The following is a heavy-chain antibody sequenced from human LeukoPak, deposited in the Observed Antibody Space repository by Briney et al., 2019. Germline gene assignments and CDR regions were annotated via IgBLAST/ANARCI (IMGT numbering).Heavy chain of an antibody. V-gene: IGHV1-69*05. CDR2: IIPILGTS. CDR3: ATDPADATYGFDI. J-gene: IGHJ3*02. CDR1: GGTFSDYA. D-gene: IGHD6-13*01. Sequence: SVKVSCKTSGGTFSDYAISWVRQAPGQGLEWVGGIIPILGTSNSAEKFQGRPTVTTDEFTGTAYMELSTLRSEDTAVYYCATDPADATYGFDIWGQGTMVTVSS.